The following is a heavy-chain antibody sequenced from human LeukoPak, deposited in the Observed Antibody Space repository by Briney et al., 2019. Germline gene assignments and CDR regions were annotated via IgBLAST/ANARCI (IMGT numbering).Heavy chain of an antibody. J-gene: IGHJ3*02. D-gene: IGHD1-26*01. CDR2: IYYIGGT. Sequence: SETLSLTCTVSGGSISSYYWSWIRQPPGKGLEWIGYIYYIGGTNYNPSLKSRVTISVDTSKNQFSLKLSSVTAADTAVYYCARYSGSYWAAFDIWGQGTMVTVSS. CDR1: GGSISSYY. CDR3: ARYSGSYWAAFDI. V-gene: IGHV4-59*08.